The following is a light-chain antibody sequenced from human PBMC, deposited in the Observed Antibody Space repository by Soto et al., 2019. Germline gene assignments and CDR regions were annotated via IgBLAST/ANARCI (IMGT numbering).Light chain of an antibody. J-gene: IGKJ1*01. V-gene: IGKV3-15*01. CDR2: RAS. CDR3: QHYNNWPGT. CDR1: QSVSSN. Sequence: DILMTQSPATLSLSPGGRATLSCWASQSVSSNLAWYQQKPGQAPRLLIQRASTRATGIPARFSGSGSGTEFTLTISSLQSEDFAVYFCQHYNNWPGTFGQGTKVEIK.